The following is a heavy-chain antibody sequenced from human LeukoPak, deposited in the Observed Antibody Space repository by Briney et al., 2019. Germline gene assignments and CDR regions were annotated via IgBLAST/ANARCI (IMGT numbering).Heavy chain of an antibody. Sequence: SVKVSCKASGGTFSSYAISWVRQAPGQGLEWMGRIIPILGIANYAQKFQGRVTITADKSTSTAYMELSSLRSEDTAVYYCARDGGSTMVLRHAFDIWGQGTMVTVSS. CDR1: GGTFSSYA. V-gene: IGHV1-69*04. CDR2: IIPILGIA. CDR3: ARDGGSTMVLRHAFDI. J-gene: IGHJ3*02. D-gene: IGHD3-10*01.